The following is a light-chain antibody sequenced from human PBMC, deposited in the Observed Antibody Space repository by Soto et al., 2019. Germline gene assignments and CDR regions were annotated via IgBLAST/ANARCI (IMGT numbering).Light chain of an antibody. CDR1: VSEVAGYTY. CDR3: SAFTSILGL. V-gene: IGLV2-14*03. Sequence: QSALTQPASVSGSPGQSITISCTGAVSEVAGYTYVSWYQQHPGKGTKVIIYDVSNRPSGVSNRFSGSKSGTTASLTISGLQAEYEADYYCSAFTSILGLFGGGTKVTVL. J-gene: IGLJ2*01. CDR2: DVS.